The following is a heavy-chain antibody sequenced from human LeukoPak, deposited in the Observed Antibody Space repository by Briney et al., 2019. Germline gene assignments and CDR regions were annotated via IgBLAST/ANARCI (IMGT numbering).Heavy chain of an antibody. Sequence: GGSLRLSCAASGFAFSTYWMHWVRQAPGKGLVWVSRINSDGSSTNYADSVKGRFTIARDNAKNTLYLQMNILRAEDTAVYYCARAYSYRAYFDYWGQGTLVTVSS. CDR2: INSDGSST. CDR3: ARAYSYRAYFDY. D-gene: IGHD5-18*01. J-gene: IGHJ4*02. CDR1: GFAFSTYW. V-gene: IGHV3-74*01.